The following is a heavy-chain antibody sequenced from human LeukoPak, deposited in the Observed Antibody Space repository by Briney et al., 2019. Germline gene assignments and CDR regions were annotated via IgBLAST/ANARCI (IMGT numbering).Heavy chain of an antibody. V-gene: IGHV3-11*03. Sequence: GGSLRLSCAASGFTFSDHSMSWLRQAPGKGLTCVSYISSSSTYTKYADSVKGRFTISRDNAKNSLYLQMNSLRAEDTAVYYCARYCSGDSCYSGDSWGQGTLVTVSS. J-gene: IGHJ4*02. CDR2: ISSSSTYT. D-gene: IGHD2-15*01. CDR3: ARYCSGDSCYSGDS. CDR1: GFTFSDHS.